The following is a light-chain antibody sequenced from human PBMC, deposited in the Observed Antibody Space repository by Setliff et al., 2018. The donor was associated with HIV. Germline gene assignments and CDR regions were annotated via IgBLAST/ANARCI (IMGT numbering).Light chain of an antibody. CDR1: SSNIGAGYD. J-gene: IGLJ1*01. Sequence: QSVLTQPPSVSGAPGQRVIISCTGSSSNIGAGYDVHWYQQLPGTAPKLLIYANTNRPSGVPDRFSGSKSDTSAPLAITGLQAEDETDYYCQSYDSSLSGYVFGTGTKVTVL. CDR3: QSYDSSLSGYV. CDR2: ANT. V-gene: IGLV1-40*01.